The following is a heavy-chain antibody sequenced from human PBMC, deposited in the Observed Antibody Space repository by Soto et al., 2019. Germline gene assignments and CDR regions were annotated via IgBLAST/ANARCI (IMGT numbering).Heavy chain of an antibody. CDR3: ARGEAGTNAFDI. J-gene: IGHJ3*02. V-gene: IGHV3-74*01. D-gene: IGHD1-1*01. CDR2: INSDGSST. Sequence: GGSLRLSCAASGFTFSSYWTHWVRQAPGKGLVWVSRINSDGSSTSYADSVKGRFTISRDNAKNTLYLQMNRLRAEDTAVYYCARGEAGTNAFDIWGQGTMVTVSS. CDR1: GFTFSSYW.